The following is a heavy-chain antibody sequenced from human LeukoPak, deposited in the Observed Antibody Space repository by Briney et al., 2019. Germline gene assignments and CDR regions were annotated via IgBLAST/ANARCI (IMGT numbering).Heavy chain of an antibody. V-gene: IGHV3-7*01. CDR2: IKGDGSSK. Sequence: PGGSLRLSCAASGYSFSIYWMSWVRQAPGKGLEWVANIKGDGSSKNYLDSGKGRFTISRDNAKSSLYLHLSSLRAEDTAVYFCARDGPWFGEFFDYWGQGTLVTVSS. D-gene: IGHD3-10*01. J-gene: IGHJ4*02. CDR3: ARDGPWFGEFFDY. CDR1: GYSFSIYW.